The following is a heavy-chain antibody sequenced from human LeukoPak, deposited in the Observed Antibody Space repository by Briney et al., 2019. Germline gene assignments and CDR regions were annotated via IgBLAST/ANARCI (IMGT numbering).Heavy chain of an antibody. CDR3: ARSEDLDAFDI. CDR2: INPNSGGT. V-gene: IGHV1-2*02. CDR1: GGTFSSYA. Sequence: ASVKVSCKASGGTFSSYAISWVRQAPGQGLGWMGWINPNSGGTNYAQKFQGRVTMTRDTSISTAYMELSRLRSEDTAVYYCARSEDLDAFDIWGQGTMVTVSS. J-gene: IGHJ3*02.